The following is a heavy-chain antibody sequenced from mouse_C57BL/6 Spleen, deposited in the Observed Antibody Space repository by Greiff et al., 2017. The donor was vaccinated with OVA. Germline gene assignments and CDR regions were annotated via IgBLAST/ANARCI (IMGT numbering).Heavy chain of an antibody. CDR1: GYTFTSYW. D-gene: IGHD5-1*01. CDR2: IDPSDSYT. V-gene: IGHV1-50*01. CDR3: ARSTYCDFGY. Sequence: QVQLQQPGAELVKPGASVKLSCKASGYTFTSYWMQWVNQRPGQGLEWIGEIDPSDSYTNYNQKFKGKATLTVDKSSSTAYMQLSSLTSEDAAVYDRARSTYCDFGYWGQGATLTVSS. J-gene: IGHJ2*01.